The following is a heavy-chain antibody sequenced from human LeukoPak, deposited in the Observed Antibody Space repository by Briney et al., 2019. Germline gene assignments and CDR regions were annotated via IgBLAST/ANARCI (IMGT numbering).Heavy chain of an antibody. CDR1: GYTFTSYD. J-gene: IGHJ5*02. V-gene: IGHV1-8*01. CDR3: ARDLLGYCSSTSCRGTNWFDP. D-gene: IGHD2-2*01. Sequence: ASVKVSCKASGYTFTSYDINWVRQATGQGLEWMGWMNPNSGNTGYAQKFQGRVTITTDESTSTAYMELSSLRSEDTAVYYCARDLLGYCSSTSCRGTNWFDPWGQGTLVTVSS. CDR2: MNPNSGNT.